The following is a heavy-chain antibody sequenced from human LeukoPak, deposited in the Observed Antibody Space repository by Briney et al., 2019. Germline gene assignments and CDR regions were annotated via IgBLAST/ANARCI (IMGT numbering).Heavy chain of an antibody. CDR3: ASGHRNPATMEDFY. Sequence: SVKVSCKASGGTFSSYAISWVRQARGQGLEWMGGIIPIFGTANYAQKFQGRVTITADKSTTTAYMELSSLRAEATDVYYCASGHRNPATMEDFYWGQGTLVTVSS. CDR1: GGTFSSYA. J-gene: IGHJ4*02. D-gene: IGHD5-24*01. V-gene: IGHV1-69*06. CDR2: IIPIFGTA.